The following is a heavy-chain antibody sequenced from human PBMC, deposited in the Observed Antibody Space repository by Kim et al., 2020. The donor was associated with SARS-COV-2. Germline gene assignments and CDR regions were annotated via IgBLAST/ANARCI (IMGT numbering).Heavy chain of an antibody. Sequence: GGSLRLSCAASGFTFDDYAMHWVRQAPGKGLEWVSLISGDGGSTYYADSVKGRFTISRDNSKNYLYLQMNSLRTEDTALYYCAKSPGGAYYYGMDVWGQGTTVTVSS. CDR1: GFTFDDYA. V-gene: IGHV3-43*02. CDR2: ISGDGGST. D-gene: IGHD3-16*01. CDR3: AKSPGGAYYYGMDV. J-gene: IGHJ6*02.